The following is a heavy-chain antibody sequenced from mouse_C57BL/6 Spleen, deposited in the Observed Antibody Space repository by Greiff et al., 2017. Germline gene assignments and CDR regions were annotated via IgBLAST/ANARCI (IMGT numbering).Heavy chain of an antibody. CDR3: TRDSTTVVAPYFDY. J-gene: IGHJ2*01. CDR2: ISSGGDYI. D-gene: IGHD1-1*01. Sequence: EVKLMESGEGLVKPGGSLKLSCAASGFTFSSYAMSWVRQTPEKRLEWVAYISSGGDYIYYADPVKGRFTISRDNARNTLYLQMSSLKSEDTAMYYCTRDSTTVVAPYFDYWGQGTTLTVSS. V-gene: IGHV5-9-1*02. CDR1: GFTFSSYA.